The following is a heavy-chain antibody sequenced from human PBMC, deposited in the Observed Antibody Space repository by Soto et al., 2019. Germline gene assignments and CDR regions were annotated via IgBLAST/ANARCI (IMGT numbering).Heavy chain of an antibody. D-gene: IGHD6-13*01. CDR2: ISAYNGNT. Sequence: GASVKVSCKASGYTFTSYGISWVRQAPGQGLEWMGWISAYNGNTNYAQKPQGRVTMTTDTSTSTAYMELRSLRSDDTAVYYCARDMAAAGIYYYYYGMDVWGQGTTVTVSS. V-gene: IGHV1-18*01. J-gene: IGHJ6*02. CDR3: ARDMAAAGIYYYYYGMDV. CDR1: GYTFTSYG.